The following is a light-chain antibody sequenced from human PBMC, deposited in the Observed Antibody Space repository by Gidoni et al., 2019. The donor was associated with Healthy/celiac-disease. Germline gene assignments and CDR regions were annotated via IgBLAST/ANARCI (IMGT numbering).Light chain of an antibody. CDR1: QGIRND. J-gene: IGKJ1*01. Sequence: AIQMTQSPSSLSASVGDRVTITCRASQGIRNDLGWYQQKPGEAPKLLIYAASSLQSGVPSRFSGSGSGTDFTITISSLKPEDFATYYCLQDYNYPWTFGQGTKVEIK. CDR3: LQDYNYPWT. CDR2: AAS. V-gene: IGKV1-6*01.